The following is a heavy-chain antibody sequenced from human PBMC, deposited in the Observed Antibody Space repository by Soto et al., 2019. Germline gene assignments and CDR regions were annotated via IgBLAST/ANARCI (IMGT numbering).Heavy chain of an antibody. CDR2: IYWDDDK. J-gene: IGHJ5*02. CDR3: AHRRGQRVSSAPGRSSSIAPSPFDP. D-gene: IGHD6-6*01. V-gene: IGHV2-5*02. CDR1: GFSLSTSAVG. Sequence: QITLKESGATLVKPTQTLTLTCTFSGFSLSTSAVGVGWIRQPPGKALEWLALIYWDDDKRYSPSPKSRLTMTKDTYKTYVVLTMANMDPLDKATYYCAHRRGQRVSSAPGRSSSIAPSPFDPWGQGTLVTVSS.